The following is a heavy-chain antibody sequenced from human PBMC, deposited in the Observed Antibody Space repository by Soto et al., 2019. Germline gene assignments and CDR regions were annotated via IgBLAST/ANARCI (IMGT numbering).Heavy chain of an antibody. CDR1: GFTFSSFA. Sequence: EVQLLESGGGLVQPGGSLRLSCAASGFTFSSFAMSWVRQAPGKGLEWVSTISGSGGNTYYADSVKGRFTISRVNSKNTLYLQMNSLRAEDTAVYYCANALCSGGSCYYFDYWGQGTLVTVSS. V-gene: IGHV3-23*01. CDR2: ISGSGGNT. CDR3: ANALCSGGSCYYFDY. D-gene: IGHD2-15*01. J-gene: IGHJ4*02.